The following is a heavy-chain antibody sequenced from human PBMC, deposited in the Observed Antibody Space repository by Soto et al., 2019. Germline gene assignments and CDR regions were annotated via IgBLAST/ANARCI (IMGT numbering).Heavy chain of an antibody. D-gene: IGHD5-18*01. CDR2: ISYDGSNK. CDR3: AKVGRTAMVHWWLESAFDI. Sequence: QVQLVESGGGVVQPGRSLRLSCAASGFTFSSYGMHWVRQAPGKGLEWVAVISYDGSNKYYADSVKGRFTISRDNSKNTLYLQMNSLRAEDTAVYYCAKVGRTAMVHWWLESAFDIWGQGTMVTVSS. V-gene: IGHV3-30*18. J-gene: IGHJ3*02. CDR1: GFTFSSYG.